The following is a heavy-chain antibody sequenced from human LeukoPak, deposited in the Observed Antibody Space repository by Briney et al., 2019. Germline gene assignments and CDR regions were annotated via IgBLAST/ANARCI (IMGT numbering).Heavy chain of an antibody. D-gene: IGHD2-8*01. V-gene: IGHV3-23*01. CDR2: IGGSGGST. J-gene: IGHJ5*02. Sequence: GGSLRLSCAASGFTISSYAMSWVRQAPGKGLEWVSAIGGSGGSTYYADSAKGRFTISRDNSKNTLYLKMNSLIAEDTAVYYCAKDSRAIVLIVYAISPNWFDPWGQGTLVTVSS. CDR1: GFTISSYA. CDR3: AKDSRAIVLIVYAISPNWFDP.